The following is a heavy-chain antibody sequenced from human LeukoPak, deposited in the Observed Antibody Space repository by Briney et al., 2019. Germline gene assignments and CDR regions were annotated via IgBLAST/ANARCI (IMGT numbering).Heavy chain of an antibody. CDR2: INTDGSTI. CDR1: GFTFSDYW. V-gene: IGHV3-74*01. Sequence: GGSLRLSCAASGFTFSDYWLHWVRQAPGKGLVWVSRINTDGSTINYAGSVKGRFTISRDDAKNTLYLQMNDLRAEDTAVYYCARAGSFRFDYWGQGTLVTVSS. D-gene: IGHD3-10*01. CDR3: ARAGSFRFDY. J-gene: IGHJ4*02.